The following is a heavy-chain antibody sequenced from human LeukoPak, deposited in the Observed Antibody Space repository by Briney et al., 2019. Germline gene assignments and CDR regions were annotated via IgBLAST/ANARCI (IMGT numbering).Heavy chain of an antibody. D-gene: IGHD1-26*01. CDR3: ARDSGSYYRFDY. CDR2: ISSSSSYI. Sequence: KPGGSLRLSCAASGFTFSSYSMNWVRQAPGKGLEWVSSISSSSSYIYYADSVKGRFTISRDNAKNSLYLQMNSLRAEDTVVYYCARDSGSYYRFDYWGQGTLVTVSS. V-gene: IGHV3-21*01. CDR1: GFTFSSYS. J-gene: IGHJ4*02.